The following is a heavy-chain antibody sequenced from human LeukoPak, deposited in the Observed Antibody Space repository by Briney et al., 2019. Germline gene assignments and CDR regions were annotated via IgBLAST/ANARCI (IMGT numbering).Heavy chain of an antibody. V-gene: IGHV1-18*01. CDR2: ISTYNGNT. CDR1: AYTSPNYG. Sequence: GASVKVSCKASAYTSPNYGITWVRQAPGRGLEWMGWISTYNGNTQYAQKFQGRVTMTTDTPTKTVYMELSNLRSNDTAVYYCALPAKGAFFYYYMEVRGKGTTVTVSS. CDR3: ALPAKGAFFYYYMEV. J-gene: IGHJ6*03. D-gene: IGHD2-2*01.